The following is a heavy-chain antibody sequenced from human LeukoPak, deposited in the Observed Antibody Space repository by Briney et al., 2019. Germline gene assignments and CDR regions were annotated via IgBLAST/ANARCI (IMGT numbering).Heavy chain of an antibody. V-gene: IGHV3-30*19. CDR2: IWYDGSNK. D-gene: IGHD3-3*01. CDR3: AREGNYDFWSGYYTYYFDY. Sequence: GGSLRLSCAASGFTFSSYGMHWVRQAPGKGLEWVAVIWYDGSNKYYADSVKGRFTISRDNSKNTLYLQMNSLRAEDTAVYYCAREGNYDFWSGYYTYYFDYWGQGTLVTVSS. CDR1: GFTFSSYG. J-gene: IGHJ4*02.